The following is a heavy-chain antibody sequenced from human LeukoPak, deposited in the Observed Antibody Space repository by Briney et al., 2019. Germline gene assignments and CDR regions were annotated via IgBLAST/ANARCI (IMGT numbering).Heavy chain of an antibody. D-gene: IGHD6-19*01. Sequence: GGSLRLSCAASGFSVSSNYMNWVRPARGKGLERVSVIYTGGITYYTASVKGRFTISRDNSKNTVYLQMNSPRADDTAVYYCARDGGSGIPLGSLDSWGQGTLVSVSS. CDR3: ARDGGSGIPLGSLDS. J-gene: IGHJ4*02. CDR2: IYTGGIT. CDR1: GFSVSSNY. V-gene: IGHV3-53*01.